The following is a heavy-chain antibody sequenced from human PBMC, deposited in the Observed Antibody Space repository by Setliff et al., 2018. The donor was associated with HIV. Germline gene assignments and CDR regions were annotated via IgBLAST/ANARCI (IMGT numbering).Heavy chain of an antibody. Sequence: ASVKVSCKASGYTFTSYGISWVRQAPGQGLEWMGWISAYSGNTNYAQKLQGRVTMTTDTSTSTAYMELSSLRSEDTAVYYCARSRHVWGSYRDRNNWFDPWGQGTLVTVSS. J-gene: IGHJ5*02. D-gene: IGHD3-16*02. CDR1: GYTFTSYG. CDR3: ARSRHVWGSYRDRNNWFDP. V-gene: IGHV1-18*01. CDR2: ISAYSGNT.